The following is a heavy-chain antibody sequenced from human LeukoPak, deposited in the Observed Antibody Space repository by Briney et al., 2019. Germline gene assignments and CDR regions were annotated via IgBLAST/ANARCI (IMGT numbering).Heavy chain of an antibody. CDR2: IKSKTDGGTT. D-gene: IGHD2-15*01. CDR3: ERDHVVVGLDY. CDR1: GFTFSNAW. J-gene: IGHJ4*02. Sequence: PGGSLRLSCAASGFTFSNAWMSWVRQAPGKGLEWVGRIKSKTDGGTTDYAAPVKGKFTISRDDSKNTLYLQMNSLRAEDTAVYYCERDHVVVGLDYWGQGTLVTVSS. V-gene: IGHV3-15*01.